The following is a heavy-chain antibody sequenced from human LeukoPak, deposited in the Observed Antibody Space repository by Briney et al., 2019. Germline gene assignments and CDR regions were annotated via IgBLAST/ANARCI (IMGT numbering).Heavy chain of an antibody. V-gene: IGHV4-39*01. CDR3: ATHLGKLSFDAFDL. CDR2: IYYTGST. Sequence: RASETLSLTCTVSGGSISNSSFYWGRIRQPPGKGLEWIGSIYYTGSTYYNPSLKSRVAIYEDTSKNQFSLKLSSVTAADTALYYCATHLGKLSFDAFDLWGQGTVVTVSS. D-gene: IGHD3-16*02. J-gene: IGHJ3*01. CDR1: GGSISNSSFY.